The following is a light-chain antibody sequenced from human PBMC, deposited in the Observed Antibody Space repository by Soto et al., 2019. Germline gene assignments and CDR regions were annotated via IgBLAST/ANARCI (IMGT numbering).Light chain of an antibody. CDR2: GAF. CDR3: QQVTTFPRT. Sequence: DIQMTQYPSSVAAAVGDRVTITCRASQGISTWLAWYQHKPGTAPKLLIFGAFSLQRGVPSRFAGSGSGTDFTLTITSLQPEDVATYYCQQVTTFPRTFGQGTKVEIK. V-gene: IGKV1-12*01. CDR1: QGISTW. J-gene: IGKJ1*01.